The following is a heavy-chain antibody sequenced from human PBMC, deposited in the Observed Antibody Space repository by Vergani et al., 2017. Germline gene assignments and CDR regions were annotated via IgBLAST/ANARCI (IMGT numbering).Heavy chain of an antibody. Sequence: EVQLVESGGGLVKPGGSLRLSCAASGFTFSSYSMNWVRQAPGKGLEWVSSISSSSSYIYYADSVKGRLTISRDNAKNSLYLQMNSLRAEDTAVYYCARDLNYDXWSGYRAYYYYYYGMDVWGQGTTVTVSS. CDR1: GFTFSSYS. V-gene: IGHV3-21*01. CDR2: ISSSSSYI. J-gene: IGHJ6*02. D-gene: IGHD3-3*01. CDR3: ARDLNYDXWSGYRAYYYYYYGMDV.